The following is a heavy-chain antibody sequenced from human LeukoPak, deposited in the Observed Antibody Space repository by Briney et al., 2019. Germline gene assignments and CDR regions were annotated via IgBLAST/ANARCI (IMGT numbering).Heavy chain of an antibody. J-gene: IGHJ4*02. CDR3: ARAGLLVGGFDY. CDR2: INPSGGSP. V-gene: IGHV1-46*01. CDR1: GYTFTSYY. D-gene: IGHD2-21*02. Sequence: ASVKVSCTTSGYTFTSYYMHWVRQAPGQGVEWMGIINPSGGSPSYAQKFQGRVTMTRDTSTSTLYMELSSLRSEDTAVYYCARAGLLVGGFDYWGQGTLVTVSS.